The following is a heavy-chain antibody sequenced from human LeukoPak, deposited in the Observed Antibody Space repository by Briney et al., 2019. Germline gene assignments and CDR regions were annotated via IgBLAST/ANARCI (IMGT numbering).Heavy chain of an antibody. CDR2: MSESGKT. Sequence: SATLSLTCTVSGDSISSKIYYWGWIRQPPGKGLEWIGTMSESGKTYYKPSLKSRVTISIDMSKNNFSLKLSSVTAADTAVYYCARRGSGWYADYWGQGTLVTVSS. D-gene: IGHD6-19*01. J-gene: IGHJ4*02. CDR1: GDSISSKIYY. V-gene: IGHV4-39*02. CDR3: ARRGSGWYADY.